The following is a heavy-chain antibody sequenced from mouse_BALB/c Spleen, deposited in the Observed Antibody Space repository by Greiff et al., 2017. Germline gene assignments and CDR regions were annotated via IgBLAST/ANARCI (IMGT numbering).Heavy chain of an antibody. V-gene: IGHV1-69*01. CDR3: AREGPVGN. J-gene: IGHJ4*01. CDR1: GYTFTDYW. CDR2: IDTSDSYT. Sequence: QVQLQQPGAELVMPGASVKMSCKASGYTFTDYWMHWVKQRPGQGLEWIGAIDTSDSYTSYNQKFKGKATLTVDESSSTAYMQLSSLTSEDSAVYYCAREGPVGNWGQGTSVTVSS.